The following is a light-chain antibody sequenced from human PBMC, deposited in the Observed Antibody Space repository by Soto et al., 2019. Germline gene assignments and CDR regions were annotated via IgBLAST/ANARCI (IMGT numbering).Light chain of an antibody. CDR1: QTVSNTY. V-gene: IGKV3-20*01. J-gene: IGKJ4*01. CDR3: QQYGALPPT. CDR2: GAS. Sequence: EIVLTQFPGALSLSPGEIVTLSFRASQTVSNTYLAWYQQKSGQAPKFLIYGASNRATGSPDTLSGSGSGTDFTLTISRLEPEDFAVYYCQQYGALPPTFGGGTNVEL.